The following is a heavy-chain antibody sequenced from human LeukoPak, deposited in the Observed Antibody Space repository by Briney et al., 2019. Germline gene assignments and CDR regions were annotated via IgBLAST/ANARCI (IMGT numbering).Heavy chain of an antibody. CDR2: ITRSNYI. V-gene: IGHV3-21*06. Sequence: GGSLRLSCAASGFTFSSYSMNWVRQAPGKGLEWVSSITRSNYIYYADSVKGRFTISRDNAKNSLYLQMNSLRAEDTAVYYCARAKSVNYYGSGSYYHWGQGTLVTVSS. CDR1: GFTFSSYS. CDR3: ARAKSVNYYGSGSYYH. J-gene: IGHJ5*02. D-gene: IGHD3-10*01.